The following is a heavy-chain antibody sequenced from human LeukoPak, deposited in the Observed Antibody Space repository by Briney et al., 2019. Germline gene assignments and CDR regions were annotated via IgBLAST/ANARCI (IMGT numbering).Heavy chain of an antibody. CDR2: ISGGSYT. Sequence: GGSLRLSCAASGITFSSYNMNWVRQAPGKGLEWVSSISGGSYTSYADSVKGRFTISRDNAKNSLYLQMNSLRAEDTAVYYCAKDPFGSGSYKWRFDPWGQGTLVTVSS. J-gene: IGHJ5*02. V-gene: IGHV3-21*01. D-gene: IGHD3-10*01. CDR3: AKDPFGSGSYKWRFDP. CDR1: GITFSSYN.